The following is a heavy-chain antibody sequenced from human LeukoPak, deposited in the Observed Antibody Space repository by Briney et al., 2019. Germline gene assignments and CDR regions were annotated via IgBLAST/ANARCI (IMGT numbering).Heavy chain of an antibody. CDR2: IKQDGSEK. CDR1: GFTFSSYW. D-gene: IGHD3-10*01. Sequence: SGGSLRLSCAASGFTFSSYWMSWVRQAPGKGLEWVANIKQDGSEKYYVDSVKGRFTISRDNAKNSLYLQMNSLRAEDAAVYYCARGLEPLLWFGEKADYYYYYGMDVWGQGTTVTVSS. J-gene: IGHJ6*02. CDR3: ARGLEPLLWFGEKADYYYYYGMDV. V-gene: IGHV3-7*03.